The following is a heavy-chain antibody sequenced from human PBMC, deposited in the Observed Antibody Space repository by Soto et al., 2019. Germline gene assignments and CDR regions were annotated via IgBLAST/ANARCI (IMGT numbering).Heavy chain of an antibody. CDR2: IYYSGTT. Sequence: QVQLQESGPGLVKPSETLSLTCTVSGGSISSYYWSWIRQPPGKGLEWIGYIYYSGTTKYNPSLKCRVTISVDTPKDQCSLKLSSVTAADTAVYYCARYYDFWSGYYWFDPWGQGTLVTVAS. CDR1: GGSISSYY. V-gene: IGHV4-59*08. D-gene: IGHD3-3*01. J-gene: IGHJ5*02. CDR3: ARYYDFWSGYYWFDP.